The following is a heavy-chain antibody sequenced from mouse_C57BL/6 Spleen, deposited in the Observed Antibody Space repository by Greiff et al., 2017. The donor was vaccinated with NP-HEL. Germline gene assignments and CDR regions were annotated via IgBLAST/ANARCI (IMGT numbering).Heavy chain of an antibody. D-gene: IGHD1-1*01. CDR2: IDPEDGDT. CDR1: GFNIKDYY. V-gene: IGHV14-1*01. CDR3: TTGGSSFGFAY. J-gene: IGHJ3*01. Sequence: EVQLQQSGAELVRPGASVKLSCTASGFNIKDYYMHWVKQRPEQGLEWIGRIDPEDGDTEYAPKFQGKATMTADTSSNTAYLQLSSLTSEDTVVYYCTTGGSSFGFAYWGQGTLVTVSA.